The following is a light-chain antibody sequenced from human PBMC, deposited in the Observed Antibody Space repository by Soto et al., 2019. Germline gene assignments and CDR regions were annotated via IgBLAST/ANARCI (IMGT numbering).Light chain of an antibody. CDR2: WAS. CDR3: QQYYSTPPT. V-gene: IGKV4-1*01. Sequence: DIVMTQSPDSLTVSLGERDTINCKSSQSILSSSNNKNYLVWYQQKPGQPPKVLMNWASTRESGVPDRFSGSGSGADFTLTISSLQAEDVAVYYCQQYYSTPPTCGGGTKLEIK. CDR1: QSILSSSNNKNY. J-gene: IGKJ4*01.